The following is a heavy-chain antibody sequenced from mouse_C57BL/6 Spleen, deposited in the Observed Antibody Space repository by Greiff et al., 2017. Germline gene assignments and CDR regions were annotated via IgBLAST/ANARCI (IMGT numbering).Heavy chain of an antibody. V-gene: IGHV1-53*01. D-gene: IGHD1-1*01. CDR1: GYTFTSYW. J-gene: IGHJ2*01. CDR2: INPSNGGT. Sequence: QVQLQQPGTELVKPGASVKLSCKASGYTFTSYWMHWVKQRPGQGLEWIGNINPSNGGTNYNEKFKSKATLTVDKSSSTAYMQLSSLTSEDSAVYDCARSTTVVAPFDYWGQGTTLTVSS. CDR3: ARSTTVVAPFDY.